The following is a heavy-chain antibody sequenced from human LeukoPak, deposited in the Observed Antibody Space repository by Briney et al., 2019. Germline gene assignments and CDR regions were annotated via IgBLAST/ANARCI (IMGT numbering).Heavy chain of an antibody. CDR2: IYASGST. J-gene: IGHJ3*02. CDR1: GGSISSGSYY. V-gene: IGHV4-61*02. D-gene: IGHD3-9*01. CDR3: ARPELVPYTFDI. Sequence: PSETLSLTCTVSGGSISSGSYYWSWIRQPAGKGLEWIGRIYASGSTNYNPSLKSRVTISVDTSKNQFSLRLGSVTAADTAVYYCARPELVPYTFDIWGQGTMVTVSS.